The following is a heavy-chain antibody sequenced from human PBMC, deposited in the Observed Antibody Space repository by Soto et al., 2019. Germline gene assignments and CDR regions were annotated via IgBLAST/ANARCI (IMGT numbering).Heavy chain of an antibody. V-gene: IGHV4-31*03. J-gene: IGHJ3*01. CDR3: ASAGEGFDL. D-gene: IGHD2-21*01. CDR1: GGSLTIGGHY. Sequence: QVRLQESGPGLVRPSQTLSLTCSVSGGSLTIGGHYWTWLLQPTGKGLEWIGYIYQSGSTNYSPPLKSRVTISVDTSENQFSLKLTSMTAADTAVYYCASAGEGFDLWGQGKMVTVSS. CDR2: IYQSGST.